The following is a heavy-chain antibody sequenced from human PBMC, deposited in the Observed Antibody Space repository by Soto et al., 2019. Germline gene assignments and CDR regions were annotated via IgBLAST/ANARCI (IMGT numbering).Heavy chain of an antibody. J-gene: IGHJ5*02. CDR3: ARRPRTYLIAAAGNIDSWFDP. V-gene: IGHV4-39*01. CDR2: IYYSGST. CDR1: GGSISSSIYY. D-gene: IGHD6-13*01. Sequence: SETLSLTCTVSGGSISSSIYYWGWIRQPPGKGLEWIGSIYYSGSTYYNPSLKSRVTISVDTSKNQFSLKLSSVTAADTAVYYCARRPRTYLIAAAGNIDSWFDPWGQGTLVTVSS.